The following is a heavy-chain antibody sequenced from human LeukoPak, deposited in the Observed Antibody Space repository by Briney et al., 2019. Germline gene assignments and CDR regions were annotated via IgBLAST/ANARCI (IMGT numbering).Heavy chain of an antibody. CDR1: GFTFSRHG. CDR2: ISYDGSNK. V-gene: IGHV3-30*03. D-gene: IGHD3-16*01. J-gene: IGHJ4*02. Sequence: PGGSLRLSCAPSGFTFSRHGMHWVRQAPGKGLEWVAVISYDGSNKYYADSVKGRFTISRDNSKNTLYLQMNSLRAEDTAVYYCARPYYDYVWGSYGYYFDYWGQGTLVTVSS. CDR3: ARPYYDYVWGSYGYYFDY.